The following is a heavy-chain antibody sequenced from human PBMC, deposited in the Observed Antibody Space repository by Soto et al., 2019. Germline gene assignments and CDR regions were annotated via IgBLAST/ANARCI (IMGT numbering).Heavy chain of an antibody. Sequence: QVQLQESGPGLVKPSGTLSLTCAVSGGSITTDNWWGWVRQPPGKGLAWIGEVFHSGGTNHNPSLKSRVTMSVDTSNNQFSLNLSSVTAADTAMYYCATRTYYGDRCMDVWGQGTTVTVSS. CDR3: ATRTYYGDRCMDV. V-gene: IGHV4-4*02. D-gene: IGHD3-10*01. CDR1: GGSITTDNW. J-gene: IGHJ6*02. CDR2: VFHSGGT.